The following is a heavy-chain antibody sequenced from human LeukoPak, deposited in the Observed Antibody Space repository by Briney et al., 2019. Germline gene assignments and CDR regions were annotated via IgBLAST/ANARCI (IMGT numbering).Heavy chain of an antibody. V-gene: IGHV3-23*01. CDR3: AKKTIAVAGPFDY. Sequence: GGSLRLSCLTSGFTLSTNAMSWVRQAPGKGLEWISGISGSGASTYYADSVKGRFTISRDDSRNTLYLQMNSLRAEDTAVHYCAKKTIAVAGPFDYWGQGTLVTVSS. CDR2: ISGSGAST. CDR1: GFTLSTNA. J-gene: IGHJ4*02. D-gene: IGHD6-19*01.